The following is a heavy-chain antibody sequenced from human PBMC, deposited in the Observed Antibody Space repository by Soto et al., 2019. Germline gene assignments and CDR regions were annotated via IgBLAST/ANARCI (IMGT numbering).Heavy chain of an antibody. J-gene: IGHJ4*02. D-gene: IGHD3-16*01. CDR2: INAGNGNT. Sequence: ASVKVSCKASGYTFTSYAMHWVRQAPGQRLEWMGWINAGNGNTKYYAESVDGRFTISRDNSKNTLYLQMNSLRAEDTAVYYCFGNLFWRGYWGQGTLVTAPQ. V-gene: IGHV1-3*01. CDR1: GYTFTSYA. CDR3: FGNLFWRGY.